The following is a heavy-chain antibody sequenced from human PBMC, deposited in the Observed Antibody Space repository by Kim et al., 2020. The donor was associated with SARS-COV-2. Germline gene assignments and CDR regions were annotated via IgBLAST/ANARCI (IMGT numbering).Heavy chain of an antibody. D-gene: IGHD1-1*01. CDR1: GFTFSSYG. CDR3: VTQVSTTVNDPRGFDY. Sequence: GGSLRLSCAASGFTFSSYGMHWVRQAPGKGLEWVAVISPDGSTKYNTDSVRGRFIISRDNSKNTLYLQMNSLRAEDTAVYYCVTQVSTTVNDPRGFDYWGQGTLVTVSS. CDR2: ISPDGSTK. J-gene: IGHJ4*02. V-gene: IGHV3-30*03.